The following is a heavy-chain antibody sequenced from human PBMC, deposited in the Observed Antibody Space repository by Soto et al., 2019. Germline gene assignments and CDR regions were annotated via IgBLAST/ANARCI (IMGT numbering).Heavy chain of an antibody. CDR2: IIPVFGTT. Sequence: SVKVSCKDSGGLFSSFAISWVRQAPGQGLEWMGGIIPVFGTTNYTQKFQGRVTITADESTNTAYMELSSLTSDDTAMYYCARGGGPYVWFNEFWGQGTQVTVSS. CDR3: ARGGGPYVWFNEF. V-gene: IGHV1-69*13. D-gene: IGHD3-16*01. CDR1: GGLFSSFA. J-gene: IGHJ4*02.